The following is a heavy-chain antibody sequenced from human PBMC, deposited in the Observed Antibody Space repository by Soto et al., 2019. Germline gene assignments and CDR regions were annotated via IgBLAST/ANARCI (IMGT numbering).Heavy chain of an antibody. CDR2: ISYDGSNK. D-gene: IGHD3-10*01. J-gene: IGHJ4*02. CDR1: GFTFSSYG. V-gene: IGHV3-30*18. Sequence: QVQLVESGGGVVQPGRSLRLSCAASGFTFSSYGMHWVRQAPGKGLEWVAVISYDGSNKYYADSVKGRFTISRDNSKNTLYLQMNSLRAEDTAVYYCAKDQEYYGSGSYLSTMDYWGQGTLVTVSS. CDR3: AKDQEYYGSGSYLSTMDY.